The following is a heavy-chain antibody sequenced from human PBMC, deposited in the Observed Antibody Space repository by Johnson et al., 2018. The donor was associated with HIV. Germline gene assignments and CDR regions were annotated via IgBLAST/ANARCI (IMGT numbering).Heavy chain of an antibody. CDR1: GFTFSRFG. Sequence: QVQLAESGGGVAQPGGSLRLSCAASGFTFSRFGLHWVRQAPGPGLEWVAVISFDGRKKYYVDSAKGRFTISRDNAKNSLYLQMNSLRAEDTALDYCARVFGSYPGAGAFDIWGQGTMVTVSS. CDR3: ARVFGSYPGAGAFDI. CDR2: ISFDGRKK. V-gene: IGHV3-30*03. J-gene: IGHJ3*02. D-gene: IGHD1-26*01.